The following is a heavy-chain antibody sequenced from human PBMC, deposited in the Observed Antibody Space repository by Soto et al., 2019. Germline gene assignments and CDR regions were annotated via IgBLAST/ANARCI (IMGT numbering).Heavy chain of an antibody. CDR2: ISNDGSDK. CDR1: GFTFDNYG. CDR3: AKDQGIAASHGID. V-gene: IGHV3-30*18. J-gene: IGHJ3*01. Sequence: QVQLVESGGGVVQPGRSPRLSCAASGFTFDNYGMHWVRQAPGKGLEWVAAISNDGSDKYYADSVKGRLTISRDNSKNTVYLQMNSLRAEDTAVYYCAKDQGIAASHGIDWGQGTMVTVSS. D-gene: IGHD6-13*01.